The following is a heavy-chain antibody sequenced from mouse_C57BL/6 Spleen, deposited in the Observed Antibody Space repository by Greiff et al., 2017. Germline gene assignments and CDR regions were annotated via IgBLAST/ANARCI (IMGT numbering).Heavy chain of an antibody. CDR1: GFNIKDDY. Sequence: EVQLQQSGAELVRPGASVKLSCTASGFNIKDDYMHWVKQRPEQGLEWIGWIDPENGDTEYASKFQGEATITADTSSNTAYRQLSSLTSEDTAVYYCTTSRRDYYAMDYWGQGTSVTVSS. CDR2: IDPENGDT. V-gene: IGHV14-4*01. CDR3: TTSRRDYYAMDY. J-gene: IGHJ4*01.